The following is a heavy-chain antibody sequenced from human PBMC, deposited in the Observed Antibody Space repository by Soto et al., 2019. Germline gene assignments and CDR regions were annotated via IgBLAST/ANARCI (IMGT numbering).Heavy chain of an antibody. D-gene: IGHD3-16*01. V-gene: IGHV2-5*02. J-gene: IGHJ4*02. CDR3: VQKGGGDRILDY. Sequence: QITLKESGPALVKPTQTLTLTCTFSGFSLSTSGVGVGWIRQPPGEALEWLALIYWDDYKHFSPSLESRLTIPKDTSKNQVVLTMTNMDPVDTATYYCVQKGGGDRILDYWGQGTLVTVSS. CDR2: IYWDDYK. CDR1: GFSLSTSGVG.